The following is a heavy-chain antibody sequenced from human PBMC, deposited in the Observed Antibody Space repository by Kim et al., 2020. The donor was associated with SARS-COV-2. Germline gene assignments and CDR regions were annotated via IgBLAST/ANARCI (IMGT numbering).Heavy chain of an antibody. Sequence: DSVKGRCTISRDNDKNSLYLQMNSLRAEDTAVYYCARCFHSPDYYYGMDVWGQGTTVTVPS. J-gene: IGHJ6*02. CDR3: ARCFHSPDYYYGMDV. V-gene: IGHV3-7*01.